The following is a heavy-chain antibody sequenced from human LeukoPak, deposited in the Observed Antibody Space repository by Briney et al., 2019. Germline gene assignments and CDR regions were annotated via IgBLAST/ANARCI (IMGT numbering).Heavy chain of an antibody. CDR1: GGSFSGYY. CDR2: INHSGST. CDR3: ARAAPGGSSPFDY. V-gene: IGHV4-34*01. J-gene: IGHJ4*02. Sequence: SEILSLTCAVYGGSFSGYYWCWIRQPPGKGLEWIGEINHSGSTNYNPSLKSRVTISVDTSKNQFSLKLSSVTAADTAVYYCARAAPGGSSPFDYWGQGTLVTVSS. D-gene: IGHD6-6*01.